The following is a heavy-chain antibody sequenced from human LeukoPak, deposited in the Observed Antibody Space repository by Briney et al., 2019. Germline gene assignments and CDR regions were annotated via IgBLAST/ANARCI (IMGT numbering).Heavy chain of an antibody. D-gene: IGHD5-24*01. CDR1: GFTFSNAW. CDR2: IKRKTDGGTT. J-gene: IGHJ4*02. Sequence: PGGSLRLSCAASGFTFSNAWMSWVRQAPGKGLEWVGRIKRKTDGGTTDYAAPVKGRFTISRDDSKNTLYLQMNSLKTEDTAVYYCTTDSRDGYNYVRHFDYWGQGTLVTVSS. CDR3: TTDSRDGYNYVRHFDY. V-gene: IGHV3-15*01.